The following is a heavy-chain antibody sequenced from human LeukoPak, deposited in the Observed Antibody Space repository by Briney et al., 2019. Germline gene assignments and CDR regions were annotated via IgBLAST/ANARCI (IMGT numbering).Heavy chain of an antibody. V-gene: IGHV3-21*01. J-gene: IGHJ3*02. CDR3: ARLIDSAFDI. CDR2: ISSSSSYI. D-gene: IGHD2-21*01. CDR1: GFTFSSYS. Sequence: GGSLRLSCAASGFTFSSYSINWVRQAPGKGLEWVSSISSSSSYIYYADSVKGRFTISRDNAKNSLYLQMNSLRAEDTAVYYCARLIDSAFDIWGQGTMVTVSS.